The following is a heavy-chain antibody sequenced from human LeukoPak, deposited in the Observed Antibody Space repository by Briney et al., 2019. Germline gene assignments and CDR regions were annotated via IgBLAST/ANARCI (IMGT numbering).Heavy chain of an antibody. CDR1: GGSISSSSYY. CDR3: ARVGSGYYAHFDY. D-gene: IGHD3-22*01. Sequence: SETLSPTCTVSGGSISSSSYYWGWIRQPPGKGLEWIGSIYYSGSTYYNPSLKSRVTISVDTSKNQFSLKLSSVTAADTAVYYCARVGSGYYAHFDYWGQGTLVTVSS. CDR2: IYYSGST. V-gene: IGHV4-39*01. J-gene: IGHJ4*02.